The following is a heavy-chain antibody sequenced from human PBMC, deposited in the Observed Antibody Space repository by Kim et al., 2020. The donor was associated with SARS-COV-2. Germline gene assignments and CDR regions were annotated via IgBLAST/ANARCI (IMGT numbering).Heavy chain of an antibody. V-gene: IGHV2-5*02. CDR3: APTIAAPGTTWGWFDP. D-gene: IGHD6-13*01. CDR2: IYWDDDK. Sequence: QTLSLTCTFSGFSLSSSGVGVGWIRQPPGKALEWLALIYWDDDKRYSPSLRSRITLTKDTSENQVVLTLTNVSPIDTATYYCAPTIAAPGTTWGWFDPWGQGTLAT. CDR1: GFSLSSSGVG. J-gene: IGHJ5*02.